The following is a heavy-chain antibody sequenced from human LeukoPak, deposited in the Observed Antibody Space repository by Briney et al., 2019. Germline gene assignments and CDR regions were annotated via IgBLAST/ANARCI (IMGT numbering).Heavy chain of an antibody. CDR2: IYYSGNT. CDR3: ARHGSTDYFDY. Sequence: PSETLSLTCTVFGGSISISTSYWGWIRQPPGKGLEWIGRIYYSGNTFYNPSLKSRVTMSVDTSNNQFSLRLSSVTAADTAVYYCARHGSTDYFDYWGQGTLVTVSS. V-gene: IGHV4-39*01. J-gene: IGHJ4*02. CDR1: GGSISISTSY. D-gene: IGHD2-2*03.